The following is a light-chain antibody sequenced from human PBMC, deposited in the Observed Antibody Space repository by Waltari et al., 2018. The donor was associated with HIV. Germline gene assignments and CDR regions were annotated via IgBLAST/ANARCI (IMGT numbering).Light chain of an antibody. CDR3: CSYTGSGSLWV. Sequence: QSALTQPASMSGCPGQSITISCTATRSHVGASNYVSWYQQHPVKAPKLMIYYVSHRPSGVSNRFSASKSGNTASLTISGLQAEDEAYYYCCSYTGSGSLWVFGGGTKLTVL. V-gene: IGLV2-14*03. J-gene: IGLJ3*02. CDR1: RSHVGASNY. CDR2: YVS.